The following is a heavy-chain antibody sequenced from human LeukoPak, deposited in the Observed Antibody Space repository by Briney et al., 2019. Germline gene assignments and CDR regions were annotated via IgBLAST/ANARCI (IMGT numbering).Heavy chain of an antibody. V-gene: IGHV3-53*01. CDR3: ARGRFLEWSHGAFDI. Sequence: GGSLRLSCAASGFTVSSNYMSWVRQAPGKGLEWVSVIYSGGSTYYADSVKGRFTISRDNSKNTLYLQMNSLRAEDTAVYYCARGRFLEWSHGAFDIWGQGTMVTVSS. CDR1: GFTVSSNY. D-gene: IGHD3-3*01. CDR2: IYSGGST. J-gene: IGHJ3*02.